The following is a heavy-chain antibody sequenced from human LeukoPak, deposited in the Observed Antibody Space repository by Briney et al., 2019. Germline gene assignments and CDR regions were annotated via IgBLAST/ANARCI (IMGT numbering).Heavy chain of an antibody. CDR3: ARVRPYYYGSGSLGYYMDV. D-gene: IGHD3-10*01. Sequence: GGSLRLSCAASGFTFSSYEMNWVRQAPGKGLEWVSYISSSGSTIYYADSVKGRFTISRDNAKNSLYLQMNSLRAEDTAVYYCARVRPYYYGSGSLGYYMDVWGKGTTVTVSS. CDR2: ISSSGSTI. J-gene: IGHJ6*03. CDR1: GFTFSSYE. V-gene: IGHV3-48*03.